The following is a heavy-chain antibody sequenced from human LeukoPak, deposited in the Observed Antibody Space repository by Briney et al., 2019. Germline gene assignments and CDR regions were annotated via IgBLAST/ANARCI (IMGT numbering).Heavy chain of an antibody. CDR3: AKDRPNYHESNGHYYRPNGDY. J-gene: IGHJ4*02. CDR2: ITSSGDAT. D-gene: IGHD3-22*01. V-gene: IGHV3-23*01. CDR1: GFTFNIYS. Sequence: GGSLRLSCAASGFTFNIYSMSWVRQAPGKGLEWVSSITSSGDATFYADSVKDRFTISRDNSKNTLYLQMSRLRAEDTAVYYCAKDRPNYHESNGHYYRPNGDYWGQGTLVTVSS.